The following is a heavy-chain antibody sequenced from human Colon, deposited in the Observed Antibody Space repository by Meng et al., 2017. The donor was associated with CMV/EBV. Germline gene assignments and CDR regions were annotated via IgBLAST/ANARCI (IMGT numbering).Heavy chain of an antibody. CDR2: LSGSGSDT. CDR3: AAISCSSDNCYAFDI. J-gene: IGHJ3*02. D-gene: IGHD2-2*01. Sequence: GESLKISCAASGFTFSSYAMSWVRQAPGKGLEWVSALSGSGSDTYYADSVKGRFTISRDNSKNTLYLQMNSLRAEDTAVYYCAAISCSSDNCYAFDIWGHGTVVTVSS. V-gene: IGHV3-23*01. CDR1: GFTFSSYA.